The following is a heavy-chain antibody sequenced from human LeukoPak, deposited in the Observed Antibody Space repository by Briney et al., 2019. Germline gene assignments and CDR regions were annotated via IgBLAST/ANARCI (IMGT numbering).Heavy chain of an antibody. CDR2: INPNSGGT. Sequence: ASVKISCKACGYTFTGYYMHWVRQAPGQGLEWMGWINPNSGGTNYAQKFQGRVTMTRDTSISTAYMELSRLRSDDTAVYYCARAPADYGDYGHYFDYWGQGTLVTVSS. CDR3: ARAPADYGDYGHYFDY. D-gene: IGHD4-17*01. V-gene: IGHV1-2*02. J-gene: IGHJ4*02. CDR1: GYTFTGYY.